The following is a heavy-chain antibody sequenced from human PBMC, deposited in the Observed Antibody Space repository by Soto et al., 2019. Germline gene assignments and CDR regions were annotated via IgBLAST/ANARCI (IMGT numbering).Heavy chain of an antibody. CDR1: GYIFTNYY. D-gene: IGHD3-22*01. Sequence: QVQLVQSGAEVKKPGASVKVACKAAGYIFTNYYIHWVRQAPGQGLEWMGIIKLTADRTSYAQKFQCSFTVTMDPHTSTVFMELGSLRSEDTAVDYCGRDPGSGYRSLDYWGQGTLVTVSS. CDR3: GRDPGSGYRSLDY. J-gene: IGHJ4*02. V-gene: IGHV1-46*03. CDR2: IKLTADRT.